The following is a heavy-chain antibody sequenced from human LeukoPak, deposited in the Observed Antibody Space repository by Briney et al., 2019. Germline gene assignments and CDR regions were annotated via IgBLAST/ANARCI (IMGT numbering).Heavy chain of an antibody. J-gene: IGHJ3*02. CDR1: GFIFSNYA. Sequence: GGSLRLSCAASGFIFSNYALMWLRQSPGEGLEWVSAIRGSGGGTFYADSVKGRFTISRDNSKNTLYVQMNGLRAEDTAVYYCARDPNGDYIGAFDMWGRGTLVTVSS. CDR3: ARDPNGDYIGAFDM. D-gene: IGHD4-17*01. CDR2: IRGSGGGT. V-gene: IGHV3-23*01.